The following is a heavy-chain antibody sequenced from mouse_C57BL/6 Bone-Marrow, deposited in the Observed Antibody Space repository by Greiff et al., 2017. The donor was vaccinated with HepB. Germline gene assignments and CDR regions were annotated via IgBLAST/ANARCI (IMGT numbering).Heavy chain of an antibody. CDR3: ATYYYGSSYTYWYFDV. J-gene: IGHJ1*03. D-gene: IGHD1-1*01. CDR2: IYPGDGDT. CDR1: GYAFSSYW. V-gene: IGHV1-80*01. Sequence: QVQLQQSGAELVKPGASVKISCKASGYAFSSYWMNWVKQRPGKGLEWIGQIYPGDGDTNYNGKFKGKATLTADKSSSTAYMQLSSLTSEDSAVYFCATYYYGSSYTYWYFDVWGTGTTVTVSS.